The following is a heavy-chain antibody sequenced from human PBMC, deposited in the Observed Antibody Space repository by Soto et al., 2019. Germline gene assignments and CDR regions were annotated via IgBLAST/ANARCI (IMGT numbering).Heavy chain of an antibody. J-gene: IGHJ3*02. CDR2: IIPIFGKA. V-gene: IGHV1-69*13. CDR3: ARDRLGLELRPGGDAFDI. D-gene: IGHD1-7*01. CDR1: GYTSINYG. Sequence: GASVKVSCKASGYTSINYGMHWVRQAPGQRLEWMGGIIPIFGKANYAQKFQGRVTITADESTSTAYMELSSLRSEDTAVYYCARDRLGLELRPGGDAFDIWGQGTMVTVSS.